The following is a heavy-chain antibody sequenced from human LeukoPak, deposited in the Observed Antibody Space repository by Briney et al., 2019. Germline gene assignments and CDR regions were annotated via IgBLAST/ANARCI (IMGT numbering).Heavy chain of an antibody. CDR1: GFTFSSYW. Sequence: QSGGSLRLSCAASGFTFSSYWMHWVRQAPGKGLVWVSRINSDGSSTGYADSVKGRFTISRDNAKNTLYLQMNSLRAEDTAVYYCARPLRKWNDDAFDIWGQGTMATVSS. J-gene: IGHJ3*02. D-gene: IGHD1-1*01. CDR3: ARPLRKWNDDAFDI. CDR2: INSDGSST. V-gene: IGHV3-74*01.